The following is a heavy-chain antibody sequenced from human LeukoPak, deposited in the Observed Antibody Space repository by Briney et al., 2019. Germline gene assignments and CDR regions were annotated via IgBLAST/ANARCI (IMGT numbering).Heavy chain of an antibody. CDR2: FVPSGDVA. CDR3: ATLCSGGFCYIDY. D-gene: IGHD2-15*01. Sequence: ASVKVSCKASSGTFPNYDISWVRQAPGKGLEWMGRFVPSGDVAYYSPKFRGRVTIIADKYMTTVFMEMSSLRSEDTAVYYCATLCSGGFCYIDYWGQGILVTVSS. J-gene: IGHJ4*02. V-gene: IGHV1-69*04. CDR1: SGTFPNYD.